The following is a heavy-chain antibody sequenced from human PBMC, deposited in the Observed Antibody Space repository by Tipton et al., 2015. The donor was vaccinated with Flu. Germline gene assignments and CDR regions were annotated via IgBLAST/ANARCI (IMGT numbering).Heavy chain of an antibody. CDR1: GYIFTGHY. J-gene: IGHJ3*02. CDR2: INPNSGGT. CDR3: ARDQEAWLVPMDAFDI. D-gene: IGHD6-19*01. V-gene: IGHV1-2*02. Sequence: QLVQSGPEVKKPGASVKVSCKASGYIFTGHYMHWVRQAPGQGLEWMGWINPNSGGTKYSQKFQGRVTMTRDTSNSTAYMELSRLTSDDTAVYYWARDQEAWLVPMDAFDIWGQGTLLTVSS.